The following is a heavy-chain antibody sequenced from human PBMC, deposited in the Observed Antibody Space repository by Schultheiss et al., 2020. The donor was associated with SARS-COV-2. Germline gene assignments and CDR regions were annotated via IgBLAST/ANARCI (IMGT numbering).Heavy chain of an antibody. Sequence: SETLSLTCTVSGGSISSYYWSWIRQPPGKGLEWIGYIYYSGSTNYNPSLKSRVTISVDTSKNQFSLKLSSVTAADSAVYYCARDQERGDTIFGVVISAYYYYYGMDVWGQGTTVTVSS. V-gene: IGHV4-59*01. D-gene: IGHD3-3*01. CDR1: GGSISSYY. CDR3: ARDQERGDTIFGVVISAYYYYYGMDV. CDR2: IYYSGST. J-gene: IGHJ6*02.